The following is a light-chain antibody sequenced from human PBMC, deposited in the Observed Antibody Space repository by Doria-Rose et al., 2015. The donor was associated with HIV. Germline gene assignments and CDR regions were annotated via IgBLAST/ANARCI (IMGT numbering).Light chain of an antibody. CDR1: QSFSSTY. V-gene: IGKV3-20*01. J-gene: IGKJ1*01. CDR3: HQYGTSWT. CDR2: DGS. Sequence: VLTQPPGTLSLSPGERATLSCRASQSFSSTYLAWYQQRPGQAPSLLIYDGSTRATGIPDRFSASGSGTDFTLTINRLEPEDFALYYCHQYGTSWTFGQGTKMEI.